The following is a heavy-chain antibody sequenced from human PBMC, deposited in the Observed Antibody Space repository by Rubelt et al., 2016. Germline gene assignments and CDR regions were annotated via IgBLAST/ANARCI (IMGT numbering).Heavy chain of an antibody. Sequence: GGSLRLSCAASEFIFSTYDMHWVRQAPGKGLEWVSVIYSGGKTYYADSVKGRFTIPRDDSKNTLYLQMNSLRAKDTAVYYCARAKIAARPFDCWGPGTLVTVSS. J-gene: IGHJ4*02. V-gene: IGHV3-53*01. CDR3: ARAKIAARPFDC. CDR2: IYSGGKT. D-gene: IGHD6-6*01. CDR1: EFIFSTYD.